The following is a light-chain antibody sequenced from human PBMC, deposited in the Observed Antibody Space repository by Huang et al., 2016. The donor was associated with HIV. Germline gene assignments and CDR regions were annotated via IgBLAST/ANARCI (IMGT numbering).Light chain of an antibody. CDR1: QSVRSNY. Sequence: EIVLTQSPGTLSLSPGERATLSCRASQSVRSNYLAWYQKKPGQAPRLLIYGASSRATGIPDRFSGRGSGTDVTLTIGRLEPEDFAVYYCHQYGGSPGTFGQGTKLEIK. CDR3: HQYGGSPGT. V-gene: IGKV3-20*01. J-gene: IGKJ2*01. CDR2: GAS.